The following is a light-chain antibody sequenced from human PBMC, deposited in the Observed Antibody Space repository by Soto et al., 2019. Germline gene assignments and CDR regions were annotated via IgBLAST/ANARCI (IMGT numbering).Light chain of an antibody. J-gene: IGKJ1*01. V-gene: IGKV1-5*01. CDR1: QSISSW. Sequence: DIQMTQSPSTLSASVGDRVTITCRASQSISSWLAWYQQKPGKAPKLLIYDASRLESGVPSRFSGSGSGTEFTLTISSLQPDDFATYYCQQYNSYSPRTFGQGTKVESK. CDR2: DAS. CDR3: QQYNSYSPRT.